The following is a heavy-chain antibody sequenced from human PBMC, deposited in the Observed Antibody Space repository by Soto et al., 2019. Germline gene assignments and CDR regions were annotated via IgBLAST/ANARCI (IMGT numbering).Heavy chain of an antibody. Sequence: GGSLRLSCAASGFTFSSYAMSWVRQAPGKGLEWVSSISGGSSNIYYADSVKGRFTISRDNAKNSLYLQMNSLRAEDTAIYYCARVFSVSSRPRGYSYYSTDVWGKGTTVNVSS. CDR2: ISGGSSNI. CDR3: ARVFSVSSRPRGYSYYSTDV. CDR1: GFTFSSYA. D-gene: IGHD6-13*01. V-gene: IGHV3-21*06. J-gene: IGHJ6*03.